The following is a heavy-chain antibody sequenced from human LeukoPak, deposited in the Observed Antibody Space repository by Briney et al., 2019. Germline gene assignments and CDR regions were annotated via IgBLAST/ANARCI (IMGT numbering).Heavy chain of an antibody. CDR1: GFTFSSYS. J-gene: IGHJ4*02. Sequence: AGGSLRLSCAASGFTFSSYSMNWVRQAPGKGLEWVSSISSSSSYIYYADSVKGRFTISRDNAKNSLYLQMNSLRAEDTAVYYCARDGGSSTSMYFDYWGQGTLVTVSS. CDR3: ARDGGSSTSMYFDY. CDR2: ISSSSSYI. D-gene: IGHD2-2*01. V-gene: IGHV3-21*01.